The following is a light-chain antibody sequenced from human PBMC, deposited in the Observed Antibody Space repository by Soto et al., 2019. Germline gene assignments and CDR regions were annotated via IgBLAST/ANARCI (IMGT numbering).Light chain of an antibody. Sequence: QSALTQPASVSGSPGQSITVSCIGTSSDVGDYNYVSWYQQHPGKAPKLMIHDVSNRPSGVSTRFSGSKSGNTASLTISGLQAEDEAYYYCSSYASSNTQVFGGGTKLTVL. CDR2: DVS. CDR3: SSYASSNTQV. V-gene: IGLV2-14*03. J-gene: IGLJ2*01. CDR1: SSDVGDYNY.